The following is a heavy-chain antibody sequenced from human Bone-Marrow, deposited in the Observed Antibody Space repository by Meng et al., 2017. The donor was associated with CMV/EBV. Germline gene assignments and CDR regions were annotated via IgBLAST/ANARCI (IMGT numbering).Heavy chain of an antibody. V-gene: IGHV1-2*02. D-gene: IGHD2/OR15-2a*01. CDR2: INPNSGGT. CDR1: KHTFTTHV. J-gene: IGHJ6*02. Sequence: ASVKVSCKASKHTFTTHVVHWVRQATGQGLEWMGWINPNSGGTNYAQKFQGRVTMTRDTSISTAYMELSRLRSDDTAVYYCAREIRGKGSTLDVWGQGTTVTVSS. CDR3: AREIRGKGSTLDV.